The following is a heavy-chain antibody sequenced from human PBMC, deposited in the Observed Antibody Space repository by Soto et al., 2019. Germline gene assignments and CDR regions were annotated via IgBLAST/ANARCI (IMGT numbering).Heavy chain of an antibody. Sequence: EVQLLESGGGLVQPGGSLRLSCGASGFTFSSYAMSWVRQAPGKGLEWGSAISGSGGNTYYADSVKGRLTISRDNSKNTLYLQMNSLRAEDTVVYYCAKGYSSGWSYYFDYWGQGTLVTVSS. V-gene: IGHV3-23*01. CDR3: AKGYSSGWSYYFDY. J-gene: IGHJ4*02. D-gene: IGHD6-19*01. CDR2: ISGSGGNT. CDR1: GFTFSSYA.